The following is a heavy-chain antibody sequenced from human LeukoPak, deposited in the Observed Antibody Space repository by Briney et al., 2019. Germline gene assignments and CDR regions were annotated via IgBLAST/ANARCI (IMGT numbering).Heavy chain of an antibody. V-gene: IGHV1-69*13. CDR1: GDTFSSYA. Sequence: SVKVSCKASGDTFSSYAISWVRQAPGQGLEWMGGIIPIFGTANYAQKFQGRVTITADESTSTAYMELSSLRAEDTAVYYCARDNREYCSSTSCYIALDYWGQGTLVTVSS. J-gene: IGHJ4*02. CDR2: IIPIFGTA. CDR3: ARDNREYCSSTSCYIALDY. D-gene: IGHD2-2*02.